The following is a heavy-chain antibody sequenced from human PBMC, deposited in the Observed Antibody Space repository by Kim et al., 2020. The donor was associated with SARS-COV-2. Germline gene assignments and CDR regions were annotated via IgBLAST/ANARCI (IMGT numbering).Heavy chain of an antibody. D-gene: IGHD3-3*01. CDR3: AGVLRGDFWSGCVDY. J-gene: IGHJ4*02. V-gene: IGHV4-30-2*01. Sequence: PSLKSRVTISGDRSKNQFALKLSSVTAADTAVYYCAGVLRGDFWSGCVDYWGQGTLVTVSS.